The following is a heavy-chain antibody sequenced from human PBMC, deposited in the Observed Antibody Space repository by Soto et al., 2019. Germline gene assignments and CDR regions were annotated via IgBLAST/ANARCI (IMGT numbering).Heavy chain of an antibody. CDR3: AKDTAGAVAASDFDY. CDR1: GFTFSSYA. Sequence: GGSLRLSCAASGFTFSSYAMIWVRQAPGKGLEWVSAISGRGGSTYYADSVKGRFTISRDNSKNTLYLQMNSLRAEDTAVYYCAKDTAGAVAASDFDYWGQGTLVTVSS. CDR2: ISGRGGST. V-gene: IGHV3-23*01. D-gene: IGHD6-19*01. J-gene: IGHJ4*02.